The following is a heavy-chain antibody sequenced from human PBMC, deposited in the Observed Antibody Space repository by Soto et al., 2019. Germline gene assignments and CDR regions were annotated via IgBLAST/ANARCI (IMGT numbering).Heavy chain of an antibody. D-gene: IGHD6-6*01. V-gene: IGHV4-59*01. Sequence: SETLSLTCTLTGGSISSYNWSWIRQPPGKGLEWIGYIYYSGSTNYNPSLKSRVTISVDTSKNQFSLKLSSVTAADTAVYYCSRYSSSSSLDYWGQGTLVTVS. CDR3: SRYSSSSSLDY. CDR1: GGSISSYN. J-gene: IGHJ4*02. CDR2: IYYSGST.